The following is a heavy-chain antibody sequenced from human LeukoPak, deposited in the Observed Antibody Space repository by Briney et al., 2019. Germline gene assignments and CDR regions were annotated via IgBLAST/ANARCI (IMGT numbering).Heavy chain of an antibody. CDR3: ARDGDTSGYSD. D-gene: IGHD3-22*01. V-gene: IGHV3-7*01. CDR1: GFSFSLYW. CDR2: IKQDGGEK. J-gene: IGHJ4*02. Sequence: PGGSLRLSCAASGFSFSLYWMSWVRQAPGKGLQWVANIKQDGGEKYYVDSVEGRFTISRDNAKNSLYLQMNSLRAEDTAIYYCARDGDTSGYSDWGQGTLVTVSS.